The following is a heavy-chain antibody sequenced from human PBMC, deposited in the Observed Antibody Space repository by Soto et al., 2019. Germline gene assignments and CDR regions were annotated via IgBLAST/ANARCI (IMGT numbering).Heavy chain of an antibody. V-gene: IGHV1-69*13. Sequence: ASVKVSCKASGGTFSTFGISWVRQAPGQGLERMGGIITFFGTARYSQKFEDRITITADESTNTVYMDLRSLTSEDTAIYYCAKSAPMDAGDKYKYHFWVQGALVTAPQ. CDR3: AKSAPMDAGDKYKYHF. CDR1: GGTFSTFG. CDR2: IITFFGTA. J-gene: IGHJ4*02. D-gene: IGHD4-17*01.